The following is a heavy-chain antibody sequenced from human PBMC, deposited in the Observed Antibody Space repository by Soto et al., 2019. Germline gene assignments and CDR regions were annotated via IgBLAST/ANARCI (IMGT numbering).Heavy chain of an antibody. J-gene: IGHJ6*02. Sequence: QVQLQESGPGLVKPSGTLSLTCAVSGGSISSSNWWSWVRQPPGKGLEWIGEIDHSGSTNYNPSLKSRVPISVDKSKNQFSLKLSSVTAADTAVYYCARVSGSYYYGMDVWGQGTTVTVSS. D-gene: IGHD1-26*01. CDR2: IDHSGST. CDR3: ARVSGSYYYGMDV. CDR1: GGSISSSNW. V-gene: IGHV4-4*02.